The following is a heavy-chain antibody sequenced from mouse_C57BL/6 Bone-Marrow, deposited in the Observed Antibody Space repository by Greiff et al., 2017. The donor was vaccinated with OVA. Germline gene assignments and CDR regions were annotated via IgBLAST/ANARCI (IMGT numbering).Heavy chain of an antibody. CDR2: IRSKSNNYAT. CDR1: EFSFNTYA. V-gene: IGHV10-1*01. J-gene: IGHJ2*01. CDR3: GRQGYDY. Sequence: EVKLEESGGGLVQPKGSLKLSCAASEFSFNTYAMNWVRQAPGKGLEWVARIRSKSNNYATYYADSVKDRFTISRDDSESMLYLQMNNLKTEDTAMYYCGRQGYDYWGQGTTLTVSS. D-gene: IGHD3-1*01.